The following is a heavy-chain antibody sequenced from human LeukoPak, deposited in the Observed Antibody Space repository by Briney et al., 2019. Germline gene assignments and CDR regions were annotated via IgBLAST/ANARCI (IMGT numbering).Heavy chain of an antibody. V-gene: IGHV3-43D*03. CDR3: AKDIHIGHGSGWPES. CDR1: GFTFGEYG. Sequence: GGSQRLSCVGSGFTFGEYGMHWVRQVPGKGLGWVSHITWDGGSTYYAGSVKGRFTISRDNSKNSLYLQMNSLGAEDTALYYCAKDIHIGHGSGWPESWGQGTLVTVSS. D-gene: IGHD6-19*01. J-gene: IGHJ5*02. CDR2: ITWDGGST.